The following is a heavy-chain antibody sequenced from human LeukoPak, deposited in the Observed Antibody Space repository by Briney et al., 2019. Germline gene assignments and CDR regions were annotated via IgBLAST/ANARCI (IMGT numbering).Heavy chain of an antibody. Sequence: SQTLSLTCTVSGGSISSGGYYWSWIRQPPGKGLEWIGYIYHSGSTYYNPSLKSRVTISVDRSKNQFSLKLSSVTAADTAVYYCARTRAYGGRPDYWGQGTLVTVSS. V-gene: IGHV4-30-2*02. D-gene: IGHD4-23*01. CDR3: ARTRAYGGRPDY. J-gene: IGHJ4*02. CDR2: IYHSGST. CDR1: GGSISSGGYY.